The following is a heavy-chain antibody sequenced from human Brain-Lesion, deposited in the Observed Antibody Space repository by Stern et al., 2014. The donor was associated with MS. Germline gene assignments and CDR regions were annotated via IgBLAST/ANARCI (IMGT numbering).Heavy chain of an antibody. CDR2: LFYTGST. Sequence: QVQLVQSGPGLVKPSETLSLTCTVSGGSIGRSSYYWGWIRQPPGKGLEWIGNLFYTGSTFYDPSLKSRVTIYVDTSNNSFFPSITSGTAADTAVYYCARGAGVFDSWGQGTLVTVSP. J-gene: IGHJ4*02. CDR1: GGSIGRSSYY. D-gene: IGHD6-19*01. V-gene: IGHV4-39*02. CDR3: ARGAGVFDS.